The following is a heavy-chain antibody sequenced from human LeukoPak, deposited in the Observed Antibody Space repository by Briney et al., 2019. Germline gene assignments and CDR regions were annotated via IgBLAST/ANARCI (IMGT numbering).Heavy chain of an antibody. CDR1: GGSITNYY. V-gene: IGHV4-59*04. J-gene: IGHJ4*02. Sequence: PSETLSLTCTVSGGSITNYYWSWIRQPPGKGLEWIGSVYYSGRTYDNPSLKSRVTVSVDTSKSQFSLKLSSVTAADTAVYYCARLLYDRSGYYYFDYWGQGTLVTVSS. CDR2: VYYSGRT. CDR3: ARLLYDRSGYYYFDY. D-gene: IGHD3-22*01.